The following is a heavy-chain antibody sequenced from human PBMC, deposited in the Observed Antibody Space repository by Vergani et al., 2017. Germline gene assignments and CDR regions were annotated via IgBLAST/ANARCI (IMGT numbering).Heavy chain of an antibody. D-gene: IGHD3-9*01. V-gene: IGHV3-73*01. CDR1: GFTFSGSA. J-gene: IGHJ6*03. CDR3: TSTTTRLRYFDPTYYYMDV. Sequence: EVQLVESGGGLVQPGGSLKLSCAASGFTFSGSAMHWVRQASGKGLEWVGRIRSKANSYATAYAASVKGRFTISRDDSKNTAYLQMNSLKTEDTAVYYCTSTTTRLRYFDPTYYYMDVWGKGTTVTVSS. CDR2: IRSKANSYAT.